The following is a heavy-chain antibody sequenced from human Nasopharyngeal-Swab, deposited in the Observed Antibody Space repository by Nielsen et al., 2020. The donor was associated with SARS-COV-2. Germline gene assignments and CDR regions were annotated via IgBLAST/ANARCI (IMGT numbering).Heavy chain of an antibody. CDR3: AEELHSTHAFDF. Sequence: SETLSLTCVVSGGSITSSNYWSWVRQSPGKGLEWIAEIYHTGDTYLNPSLSSRVTISVDKSNNQFSLKLSSVTAADTAVYFCAEELHSTHAFDFWGQGTMVTVSS. J-gene: IGHJ3*01. CDR1: GGSITSSNY. CDR2: IYHTGDT. V-gene: IGHV4-4*02.